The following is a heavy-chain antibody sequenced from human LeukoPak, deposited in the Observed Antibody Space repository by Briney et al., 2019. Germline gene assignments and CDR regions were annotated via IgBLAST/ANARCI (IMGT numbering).Heavy chain of an antibody. CDR2: ISGGGGST. CDR3: AKENAVTLDNWFDP. Sequence: PGGSLRLSCAASGFTFSSYAMSWVRQAPGKGLEWVSAISGGGGSTYYADSVKGRFTISRDNSKNTLYLQMNSLRAEVTAVYYCAKENAVTLDNWFDPWGQGTLVTVSS. CDR1: GFTFSSYA. J-gene: IGHJ5*02. V-gene: IGHV3-23*01. D-gene: IGHD4-17*01.